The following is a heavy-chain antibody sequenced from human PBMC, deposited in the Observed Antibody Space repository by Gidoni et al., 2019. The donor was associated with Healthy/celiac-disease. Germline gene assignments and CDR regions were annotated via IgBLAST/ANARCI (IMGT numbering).Heavy chain of an antibody. CDR3: ATTTVDGRDV. CDR1: GYTCTSYD. CDR2: MNHNSGIK. Sequence: QVQLVQSGAEVKKPGASVKVSCKASGYTCTSYDINWVRQATGQGLEWMGWMNHNSGIKGYAQKFQGRVTMTRNTSISTAYMELSSLRSEDTAVYYCATTTVDGRDVWGQGTTVTVSS. V-gene: IGHV1-8*01. J-gene: IGHJ6*02. D-gene: IGHD4-4*01.